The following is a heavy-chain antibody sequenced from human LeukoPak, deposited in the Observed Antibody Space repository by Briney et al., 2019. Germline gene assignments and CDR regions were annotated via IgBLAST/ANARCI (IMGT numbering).Heavy chain of an antibody. J-gene: IGHJ4*02. Sequence: GGSLRLSCVVSGFTFSSYEMNWVRQAPGKGLEWVSRTSSSGSTTYYADSVKGRFTISRDNAKNSLYLQMNSLRAEDTAVYYCARDGTNGDFDYWGQGTLVTVSS. D-gene: IGHD1/OR15-1a*01. CDR3: ARDGTNGDFDY. CDR2: TSSSGSTT. CDR1: GFTFSSYE. V-gene: IGHV3-48*03.